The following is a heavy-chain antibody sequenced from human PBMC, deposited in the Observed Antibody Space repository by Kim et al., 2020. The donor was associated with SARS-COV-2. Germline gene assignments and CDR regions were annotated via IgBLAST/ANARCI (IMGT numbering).Heavy chain of an antibody. D-gene: IGHD3-10*01. CDR3: ARGWFGELSPFDY. V-gene: IGHV4-31*02. J-gene: IGHJ4*02. Sequence: YTPTLKGRVTKSVDTSKNKFSLKLSSGTAADTAVYYCARGWFGELSPFDYWGQGTLVTVSS.